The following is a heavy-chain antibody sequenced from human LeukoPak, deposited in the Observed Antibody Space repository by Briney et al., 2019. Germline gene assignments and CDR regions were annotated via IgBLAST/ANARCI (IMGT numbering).Heavy chain of an antibody. CDR3: ARANLDIVVVPAAKGAYYYYGMDV. CDR2: MNPNSGNT. D-gene: IGHD2-2*03. Sequence: ASVKVSCKASEYTFTSYDINWARQATGQGLEWMGWMNPNSGNTGYAQKFQGRVTMTRNTSISTAYMELSSLRSEDTAVYYCARANLDIVVVPAAKGAYYYYGMDVWGQGTTVTVSS. V-gene: IGHV1-8*01. J-gene: IGHJ6*02. CDR1: EYTFTSYD.